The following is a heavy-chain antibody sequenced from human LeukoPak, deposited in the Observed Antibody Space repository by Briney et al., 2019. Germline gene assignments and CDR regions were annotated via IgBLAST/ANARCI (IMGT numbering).Heavy chain of an antibody. CDR3: ASGSWGYGDYEPFDY. J-gene: IGHJ4*02. CDR2: IIPIFGTA. V-gene: IGHV1-69*05. Sequence: SVKVSCKASGGTFSSYAISLVRQAPGQGLEWMGRIIPIFGTANYAQKFQGRVTITTDESTSTAYMELSSLRSEDTAVYYCASGSWGYGDYEPFDYWGQGILVTVSS. D-gene: IGHD4-17*01. CDR1: GGTFSSYA.